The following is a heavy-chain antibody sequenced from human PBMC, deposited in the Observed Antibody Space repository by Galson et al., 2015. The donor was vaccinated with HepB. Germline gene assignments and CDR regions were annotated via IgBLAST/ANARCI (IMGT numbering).Heavy chain of an antibody. D-gene: IGHD3-10*01. J-gene: IGHJ4*02. Sequence: SVKVSCKASGYTFSNYGITWVRQAPGQGLEWMGWISAYSGDTDYAQNLQDRVTMTTDTSTSTAYMELRSLRSDDTAVYYCARTPSYYASGSDLDYWGQGTLVTVSS. CDR1: GYTFSNYG. CDR3: ARTPSYYASGSDLDY. V-gene: IGHV1-18*01. CDR2: ISAYSGDT.